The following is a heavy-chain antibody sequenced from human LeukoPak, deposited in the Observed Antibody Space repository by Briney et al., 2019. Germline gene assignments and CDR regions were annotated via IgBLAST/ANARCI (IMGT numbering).Heavy chain of an antibody. CDR2: IHYTGTT. J-gene: IGHJ3*02. D-gene: IGHD1-26*01. V-gene: IGHV4-59*08. CDR1: GGSIRSYY. CDR3: ATNRVGTYDRPFDI. Sequence: PSETLSLTCTVSGGSIRSYYWSWIRQPPGKGLEWIGYIHYTGTTKYNPSVKSRVTISIDTSKNQFSLELSSVTATDTAVYFCATNRVGTYDRPFDIWGQGTMVTVSS.